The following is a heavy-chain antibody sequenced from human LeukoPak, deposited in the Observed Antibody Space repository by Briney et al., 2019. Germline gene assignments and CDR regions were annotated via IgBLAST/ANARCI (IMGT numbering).Heavy chain of an antibody. CDR1: GFTFSGFW. J-gene: IGHJ4*02. V-gene: IGHV3-7*01. Sequence: RGGPLRLSCAASGFTFSGFWMNWVRQAPGEGREWVANIKEDGSQIYYVDSVKGRFTISRDNAKNSLYLQMDTLRAEDTALYFYTRGHYDDHRRWGQGKLCSVSS. CDR3: TRGHYDDHRR. D-gene: IGHD4-17*01. CDR2: IKEDGSQI.